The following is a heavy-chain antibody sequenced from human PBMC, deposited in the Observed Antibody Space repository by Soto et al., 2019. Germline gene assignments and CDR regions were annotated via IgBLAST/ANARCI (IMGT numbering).Heavy chain of an antibody. Sequence: SETLSLTCAVYGGSFSGYYWSWIRQPPGKGLEWIGEINHSGSTNYNPSLKSRVTISVDTSKNQFSLKLSSVTAADTAVYYCARGGGGTNGSGRRRSKNWFDPWGQGTLVTVSS. V-gene: IGHV4-34*01. CDR2: INHSGST. J-gene: IGHJ5*02. D-gene: IGHD3-10*01. CDR3: ARGGGGTNGSGRRRSKNWFDP. CDR1: GGSFSGYY.